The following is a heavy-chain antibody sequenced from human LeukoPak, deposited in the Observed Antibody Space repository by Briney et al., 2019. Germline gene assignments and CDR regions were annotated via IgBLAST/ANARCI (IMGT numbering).Heavy chain of an antibody. V-gene: IGHV3-48*03. J-gene: IGHJ4*02. CDR2: ISSSGSTI. CDR1: GLTFSSYE. D-gene: IGHD3-9*01. CDR3: AREVGWLLTRPFDY. Sequence: GGSLSLSCAASGLTFSSYEMNWVRQAAGKGLEGVSYISSSGSTIYYADSVKGRFTISRDHAKNSLYLQMNSLRAEATAVYYFAREVGWLLTRPFDYWGQGTLVTVSS.